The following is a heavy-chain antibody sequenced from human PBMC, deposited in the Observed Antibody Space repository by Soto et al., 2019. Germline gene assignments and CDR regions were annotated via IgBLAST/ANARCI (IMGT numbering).Heavy chain of an antibody. D-gene: IGHD3-16*01. J-gene: IGHJ4*02. CDR1: GGTFSSYA. CDR2: IIPIFGTA. V-gene: IGHV1-69*13. CDR3: ARTLMNQRGGYFDY. Sequence: SVKVSCKASGGTFSSYAISWVQQAPGQGLEWMGGIIPIFGTANYAQKFQGRVTITADESTSTAYMELSSLRSEDTAVYYCARTLMNQRGGYFDYWGQGTLVTVSS.